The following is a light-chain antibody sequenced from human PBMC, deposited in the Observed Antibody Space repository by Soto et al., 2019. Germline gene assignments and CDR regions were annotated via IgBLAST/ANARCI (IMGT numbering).Light chain of an antibody. CDR3: QQYNNWPPNT. Sequence: EIVMTQSPATLSVSPGASATLSCRASQRVSTNLACYQQKPGQVPRVLIYGASTRATEIPARFSGSGSGTEFTLTIDSLQSEDFAVYYCQQYNNWPPNTFGQGTRLEIK. V-gene: IGKV3-15*01. J-gene: IGKJ5*01. CDR2: GAS. CDR1: QRVSTN.